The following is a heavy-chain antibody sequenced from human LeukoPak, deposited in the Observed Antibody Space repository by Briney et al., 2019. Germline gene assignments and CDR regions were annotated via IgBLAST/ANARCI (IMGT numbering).Heavy chain of an antibody. J-gene: IGHJ3*02. CDR1: GGSISSSDYY. D-gene: IGHD2-2*02. Sequence: SETLSLTCTVSGGSISSSDYYWSWIRQPPGKGLEWIGYIYYSGSTYYNPSLMSRVIISVDTSKNQFSLKLSSVTAADTAVYYCASYCSSSTCYTFDAFDIWGQGTMVTVSS. CDR2: IYYSGST. CDR3: ASYCSSSTCYTFDAFDI. V-gene: IGHV4-30-4*08.